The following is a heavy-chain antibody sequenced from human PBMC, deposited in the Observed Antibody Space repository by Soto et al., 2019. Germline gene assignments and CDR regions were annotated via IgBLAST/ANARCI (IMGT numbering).Heavy chain of an antibody. Sequence: PVGSLRLSCAASGFTFSSSGMHAVRQATGKGLEWVAVISYDGSNKYYADSVKGRFTISRDNSKNTLYLQMNSLRAEDTAVYYCAKDNYYDSSGLFPFYWGQGTLVTVSS. CDR1: GFTFSSSG. J-gene: IGHJ4*02. CDR2: ISYDGSNK. D-gene: IGHD3-22*01. V-gene: IGHV3-30*18. CDR3: AKDNYYDSSGLFPFY.